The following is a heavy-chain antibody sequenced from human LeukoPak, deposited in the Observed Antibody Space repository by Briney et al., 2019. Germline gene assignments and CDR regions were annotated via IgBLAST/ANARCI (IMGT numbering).Heavy chain of an antibody. CDR1: GFTFSSYA. CDR2: ISGSGGST. J-gene: IGHJ6*03. Sequence: GGSLRLSCAASGFTFSSYAMSWVRQAPGKGLEWVSAISGSGGSTYYADSVKGRFTISRDNSKNTLYLQMNSLRAEDTAVYYCAKVGYSYGFYYYMDVWGKGTTVTVSS. D-gene: IGHD5-18*01. CDR3: AKVGYSYGFYYYMDV. V-gene: IGHV3-23*01.